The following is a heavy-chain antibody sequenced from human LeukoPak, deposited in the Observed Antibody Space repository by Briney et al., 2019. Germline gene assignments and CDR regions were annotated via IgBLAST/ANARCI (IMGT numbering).Heavy chain of an antibody. CDR1: GGSFSGYY. V-gene: IGHV4-34*01. Sequence: SETLSLSCAVYGGSFSGYYWSWIRQPPGKGLEWIVEINHSGSTNYNPSLKSRVTISVDTSKNQFSLKLSSVTAEDTAVYYCARFMCSTSLAYYFDYGGQGTLVTVSS. J-gene: IGHJ4*02. CDR3: ARFMCSTSLAYYFDY. CDR2: INHSGST. D-gene: IGHD2-2*01.